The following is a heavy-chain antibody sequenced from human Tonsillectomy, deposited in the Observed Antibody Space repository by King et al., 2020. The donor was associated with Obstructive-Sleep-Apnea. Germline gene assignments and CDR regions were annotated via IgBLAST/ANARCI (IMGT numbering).Heavy chain of an antibody. CDR3: ARYRSEQQLVHGIHYSYYGMDV. Sequence: EPQLVQSGAEVKKPGESLRISCKGSGYSFTSYWISWVRQMPGKGLEWMGRIDPSDSYTNYSPSFQGHVTISADKSITTAYLQWSSLTASDTAMYYCARYRSEQQLVHGIHYSYYGMDVWGQGTTVTVSS. CDR2: IDPSDSYT. J-gene: IGHJ6*02. V-gene: IGHV5-10-1*03. D-gene: IGHD6-13*01. CDR1: GYSFTSYW.